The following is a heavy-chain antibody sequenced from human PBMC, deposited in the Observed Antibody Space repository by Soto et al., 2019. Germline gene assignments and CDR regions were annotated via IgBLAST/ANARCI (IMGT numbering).Heavy chain of an antibody. J-gene: IGHJ4*02. Sequence: GASVKVSCKASGVTFNRQDMRWVRQAPGQGLEWMGGIIPMFGTPHYAEKFQDRVTITADESTGTAYLELSSLTSEDTAVYYCATGEGRDGYSFDYWGPGTLVTVS. CDR2: IIPMFGTP. CDR1: GVTFNRQD. CDR3: ATGEGRDGYSFDY. V-gene: IGHV1-69*13. D-gene: IGHD5-12*01.